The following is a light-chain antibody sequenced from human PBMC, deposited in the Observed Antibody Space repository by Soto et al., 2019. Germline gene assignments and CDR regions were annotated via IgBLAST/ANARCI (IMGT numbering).Light chain of an antibody. V-gene: IGKV1-9*01. CDR3: QQLNGYQLT. CDR1: QGISTY. J-gene: IGKJ4*01. Sequence: DIQLTQSPSFLSASAGDRVTITCRASQGISTYLAWYQQKPGKAPKLLIYSASTLQSGVPSRFSGSGSGTEFTLTINSLQPEDFATYYCQQLNGYQLTFGGGTRWIS. CDR2: SAS.